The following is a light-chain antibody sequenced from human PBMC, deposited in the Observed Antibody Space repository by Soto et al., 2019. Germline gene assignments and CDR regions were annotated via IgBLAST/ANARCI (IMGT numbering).Light chain of an antibody. CDR1: RDVGNW. CDR2: AAS. V-gene: IGKV1D-12*01. CDR3: QQAFTFPGT. Sequence: DIQITQSRSSVCASVGDSIAITWRGSRDVGNWLGWYQKIPGKAPKLLIYAASTLQSGVPSRFSGSGSGTDFTLTIHSLQPDDFATYYCQQAFTFPGTFGQGTRRRL. J-gene: IGKJ5*01.